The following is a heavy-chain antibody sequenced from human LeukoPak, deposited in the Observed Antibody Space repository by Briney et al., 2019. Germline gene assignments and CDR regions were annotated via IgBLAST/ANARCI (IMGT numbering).Heavy chain of an antibody. CDR1: GFTLSSYA. V-gene: IGHV3-23*01. Sequence: GGSLRLSCAASGFTLSSYAMTWVRQAPGRGLEWVSSVDGGGGGTYYADSVKGRFTISRDNSKDTLYLQMNGLRAEDTAVYYCARDPYGDYSIDYWGQGTLVTVSS. D-gene: IGHD4-17*01. J-gene: IGHJ4*02. CDR2: VDGGGGGT. CDR3: ARDPYGDYSIDY.